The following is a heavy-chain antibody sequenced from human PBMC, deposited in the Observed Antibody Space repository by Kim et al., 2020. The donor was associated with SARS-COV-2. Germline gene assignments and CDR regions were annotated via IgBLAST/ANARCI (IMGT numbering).Heavy chain of an antibody. CDR1: GYIFTSYV. J-gene: IGHJ5*02. D-gene: IGHD3-16*01. V-gene: IGHV1-3*01. Sequence: ASVKVSCKASGYIFTSYVMHWVRQAPGQRLEWMGWISAGNGNTKYSQKFQGRVTITRDTSATTAYMELSSLRSEDTAVYYCARGIMMAAGPNWFDPWGQGTLVTVSS. CDR2: ISAGNGNT. CDR3: ARGIMMAAGPNWFDP.